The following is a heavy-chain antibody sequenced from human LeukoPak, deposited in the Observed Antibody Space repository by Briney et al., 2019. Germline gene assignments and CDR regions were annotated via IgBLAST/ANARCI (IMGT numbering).Heavy chain of an antibody. CDR1: GGTFSSYA. V-gene: IGHV1-69*04. CDR2: IIPILGIA. D-gene: IGHD1-26*01. Sequence: SVKVSCKASGGTFSSYAISWVRQAPGQGLEWMGRIIPILGIANYAQKFQGRVTITADKSTSTAYMELSSLRSEDTAVYYCARLVGATAFDIWGQGTMVTVSS. J-gene: IGHJ3*02. CDR3: ARLVGATAFDI.